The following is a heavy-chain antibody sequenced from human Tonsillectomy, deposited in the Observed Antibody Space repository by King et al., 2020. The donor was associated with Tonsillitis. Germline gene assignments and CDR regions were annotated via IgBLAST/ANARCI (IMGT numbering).Heavy chain of an antibody. CDR2: INTYNGHT. CDR3: ARDYGDFYFDY. V-gene: IGHV1-18*01. D-gene: IGHD4-17*01. Sequence: VQLVESGAEMKKPGASVKVSCKASGYTFTTFGISWVRQAPGQGLEWMGWINTYNGHTKYAQKLQGRVTMTTDTSTSTAYLELRSLRSDDTAVFYCARDYGDFYFDYWGQGTLVTVSS. J-gene: IGHJ4*02. CDR1: GYTFTTFG.